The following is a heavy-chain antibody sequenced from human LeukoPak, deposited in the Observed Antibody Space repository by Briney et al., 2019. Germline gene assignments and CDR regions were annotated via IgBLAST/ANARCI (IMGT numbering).Heavy chain of an antibody. V-gene: IGHV1-18*01. J-gene: IGHJ4*02. CDR3: ARDARYYDGSGYSYPLDY. CDR1: GYTFSSYG. Sequence: ASVKVSCKASGYTFSSYGFSWVRQAPGEGLEWMGWISAHNGDTNYAQKFQGRVTMTTDTSTSTAYMELRSLRSDDTAMYYCARDARYYDGSGYSYPLDYWGQGTLVTVSS. D-gene: IGHD3-22*01. CDR2: ISAHNGDT.